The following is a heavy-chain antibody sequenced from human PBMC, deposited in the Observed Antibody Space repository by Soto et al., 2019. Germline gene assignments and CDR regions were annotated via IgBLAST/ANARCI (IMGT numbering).Heavy chain of an antibody. CDR1: GYTFTGYY. CDR2: INPNSGGT. J-gene: IGHJ6*02. CDR3: ASGDIVLMGSSVDV. Sequence: ASVKVSCKASGYTFTGYYMHWVRQAPGRGLEWMGWINPNSGGTNYAQKFQGRVTMTRDTSISTAYMELSRLRSDDTAVYYCASGDIVLMGSSVDVWGQGTTVTVSS. D-gene: IGHD2-8*01. V-gene: IGHV1-2*02.